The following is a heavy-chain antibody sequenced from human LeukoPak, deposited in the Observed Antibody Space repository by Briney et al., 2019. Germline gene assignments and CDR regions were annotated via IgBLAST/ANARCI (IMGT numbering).Heavy chain of an antibody. CDR1: GFTFSSYA. CDR3: AKDRYTVTPYFDY. CDR2: ISDSGDIT. D-gene: IGHD4-17*01. V-gene: IGHV3-23*01. Sequence: GGSLRLSCAASGFTFSSYAMSWVRQAPGKGLEWVSGISDSGDITYYADSVKGRFTISRDNSKNTLYVQMNSLRVEDTAVYYCAKDRYTVTPYFDYWGQGTLVTVSS. J-gene: IGHJ4*02.